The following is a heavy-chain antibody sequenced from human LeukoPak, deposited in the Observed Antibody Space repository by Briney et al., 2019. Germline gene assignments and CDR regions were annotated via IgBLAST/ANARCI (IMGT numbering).Heavy chain of an antibody. CDR1: AGSINSGDYY. CDR3: ARGIGTSYDSSRDAFDI. Sequence: SQTLCLTCTVSAGSINSGDYYWSWIRQPAGKGLEWIGRIYSPGTNYNYNPSVKSRVTISIDTSKNQFSLKLTSVTAADTAVYYCARGIGTSYDSSRDAFDIWGQGTMVTVSS. V-gene: IGHV4-61*02. D-gene: IGHD3-22*01. J-gene: IGHJ3*02. CDR2: IYSPGTN.